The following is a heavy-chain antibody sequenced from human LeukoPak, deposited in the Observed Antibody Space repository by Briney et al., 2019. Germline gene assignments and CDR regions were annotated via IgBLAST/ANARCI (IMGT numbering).Heavy chain of an antibody. CDR3: ARSPLGYCSGGSCYIDAFDI. D-gene: IGHD2-15*01. V-gene: IGHV4-59*08. Sequence: SQTLSLTCTVSGGSISTYYWSWIRQPPGKGLELIGYIYYSGSTNYNPSLKSRVTISVDTSKNQFSLKLSSVTAADTAVYYCARSPLGYCSGGSCYIDAFDIWGQGTMVTVSS. CDR1: GGSISTYY. CDR2: IYYSGST. J-gene: IGHJ3*02.